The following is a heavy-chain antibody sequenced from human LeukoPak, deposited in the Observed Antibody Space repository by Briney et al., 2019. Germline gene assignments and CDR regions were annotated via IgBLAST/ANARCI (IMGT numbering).Heavy chain of an antibody. V-gene: IGHV4-31*03. CDR2: ISDSGTT. CDR1: GDSVTSGGYF. CDR3: ASLHNFDLYY. Sequence: SETLSLTCTVSGDSVTSGGYFWTWIRQHPGKGLEWIGYISDSGTTSYNPSLKSRVSISVATSNNQFSLKMSSVTAADTAVYYCASLHNFDLYYWGQGTLVTVSS. J-gene: IGHJ4*02. D-gene: IGHD3-9*01.